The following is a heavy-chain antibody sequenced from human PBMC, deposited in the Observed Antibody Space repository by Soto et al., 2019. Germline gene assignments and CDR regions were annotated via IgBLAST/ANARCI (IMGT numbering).Heavy chain of an antibody. V-gene: IGHV1-18*04. J-gene: IGHJ4*02. CDR3: VKSRGGANYDFFD. Sequence: ASEKVSCKASDYTFTSYGISWVRQAPGQGLEWMGWISAYNGNTNYAQKLQGRVTMTTDTSTSTAYMELRSLRSDDTAVYYCVKSRGGANYDFFDWGQGTQVTVSS. CDR1: DYTFTSYG. CDR2: ISAYNGNT. D-gene: IGHD3-3*01.